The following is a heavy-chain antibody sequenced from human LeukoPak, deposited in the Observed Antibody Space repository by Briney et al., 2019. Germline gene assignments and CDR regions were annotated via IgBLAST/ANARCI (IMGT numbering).Heavy chain of an antibody. CDR3: AKDPIAARQRGYYFDY. J-gene: IGHJ4*02. V-gene: IGHV3-23*01. CDR2: ISGSGGST. CDR1: GFTFSSYA. Sequence: GGSLRLSCAASGFTFSSYAMSWVRQAPGKGLEWVSAISGSGGSTYYADSVKGRFTISRDNSKNTLYLQMNSLRAEDTAVYYCAKDPIAARQRGYYFDYWGQGTLVTVSS. D-gene: IGHD6-6*01.